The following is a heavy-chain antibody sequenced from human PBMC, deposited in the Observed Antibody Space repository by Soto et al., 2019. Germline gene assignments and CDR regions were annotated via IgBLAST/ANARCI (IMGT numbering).Heavy chain of an antibody. CDR3: AGDRKYSSSWYSDWFDP. Sequence: ASVKVSCKASGYTFTSYGISWVRQAPGQGLEWMGWISAYNGNTNYAQKLQGRVTMTTDTSTSTAYMELRSLRSDDTAVYYCAGDRKYSSSWYSDWFDPWGQGTLVTVSS. CDR1: GYTFTSYG. J-gene: IGHJ5*02. V-gene: IGHV1-18*01. D-gene: IGHD6-13*01. CDR2: ISAYNGNT.